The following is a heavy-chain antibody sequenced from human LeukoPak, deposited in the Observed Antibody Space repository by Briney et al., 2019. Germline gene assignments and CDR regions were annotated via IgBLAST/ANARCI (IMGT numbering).Heavy chain of an antibody. J-gene: IGHJ5*02. Sequence: PGGSLRLSCAASGFTFSSYAMHWVRQAPGKGLEWVAVISYDRSNKYYADSVKGRFTISRDNSKNTLYLQMNSLRAEDTAVYYCASAGTYCSGGSCYWFDPWGQGTLVTVSS. V-gene: IGHV3-30-3*01. CDR2: ISYDRSNK. CDR3: ASAGTYCSGGSCYWFDP. CDR1: GFTFSSYA. D-gene: IGHD2-15*01.